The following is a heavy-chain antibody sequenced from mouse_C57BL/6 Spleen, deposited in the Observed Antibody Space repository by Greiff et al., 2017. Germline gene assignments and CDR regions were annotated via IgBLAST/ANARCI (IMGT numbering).Heavy chain of an antibody. Sequence: QVQLKESGAELVKPGASVKISCKASGYAFSSYWMNWVQQRPGKGLEWIGQIYPGDGATNYKGKFKGKATLTADKSSSTAYMQLSSLTSEDSAVYSCAKGGSLDYWGQGTTLTVSS. D-gene: IGHD1-3*01. J-gene: IGHJ2*01. CDR1: GYAFSSYW. V-gene: IGHV1-80*01. CDR2: IYPGDGAT. CDR3: AKGGSLDY.